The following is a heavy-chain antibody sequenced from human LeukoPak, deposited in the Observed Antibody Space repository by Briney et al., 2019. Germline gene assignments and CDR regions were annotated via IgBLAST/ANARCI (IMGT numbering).Heavy chain of an antibody. J-gene: IGHJ4*02. D-gene: IGHD3-10*01. V-gene: IGHV1-18*01. CDR1: GYTFTSYG. CDR3: ARDLSPLARGVISDY. CDR2: ISAYNGNT. Sequence: ASVKVSCKASGYTFTSYGISWVRQAPGQGLERMGWISAYNGNTNYAQKLQGRVNMTTDTSTSTAYMELRSLRTDDTAVYYCARDLSPLARGVISDYWGQGTLVTVSS.